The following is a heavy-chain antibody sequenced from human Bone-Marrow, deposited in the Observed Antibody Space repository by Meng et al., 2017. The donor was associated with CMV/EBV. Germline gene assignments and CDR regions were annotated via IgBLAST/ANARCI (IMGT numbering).Heavy chain of an antibody. CDR2: VSYDGTKT. J-gene: IGHJ4*02. V-gene: IGHV3-30*04. D-gene: IGHD2-15*01. CDR3: ARDRSPLYGCSGRGVDL. Sequence: GGSLRLSCADSAFTFSNHAMHWVRQAPGEGLEWVAVVSYDGTKTYYADSVMGRFTISRDNSKNTLYLQMSSLRLEDTAVYYCARDRSPLYGCSGRGVDLWGQGTLVTVSS. CDR1: AFTFSNHA.